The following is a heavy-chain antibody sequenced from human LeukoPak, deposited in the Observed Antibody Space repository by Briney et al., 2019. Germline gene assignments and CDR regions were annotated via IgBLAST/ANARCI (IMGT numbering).Heavy chain of an antibody. CDR1: GYTFTSYD. CDR2: MNPNSGNT. Sequence: GASVKVSCKASGYTFTSYDINWVRQATGQGLEWMGWMNPNSGNTGYAQKFQGRVTITRNTSIFTAYMELTSLTSEDTAVYYCARKGPAAYNYYYMDAWGKGTTVTVSS. D-gene: IGHD2-2*01. J-gene: IGHJ6*03. CDR3: ARKGPAAYNYYYMDA. V-gene: IGHV1-8*03.